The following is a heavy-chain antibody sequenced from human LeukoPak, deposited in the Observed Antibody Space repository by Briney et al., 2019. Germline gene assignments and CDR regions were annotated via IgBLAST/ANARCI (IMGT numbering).Heavy chain of an antibody. V-gene: IGHV3-48*03. CDR2: ISSSGSTI. J-gene: IGHJ4*02. CDR3: AREKDIVLMVYATPLSH. CDR1: GFTFSSYE. Sequence: GGSLRLSCAASGFTFSSYEMNWDRQAPGKGLEWVSYISSSGSTIYYADSVKGRFTISRDNAKNTLYLQMNSLRAEDTAVYYCAREKDIVLMVYATPLSHWGQGTLVTVSS. D-gene: IGHD2-8*01.